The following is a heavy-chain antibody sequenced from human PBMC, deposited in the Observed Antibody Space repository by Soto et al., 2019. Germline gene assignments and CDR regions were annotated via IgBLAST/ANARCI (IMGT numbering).Heavy chain of an antibody. CDR2: INPNSGGT. D-gene: IGHD4-4*01. CDR1: GYTFTGYY. J-gene: IGHJ4*02. Sequence: QVQLVQSGAEVKKPGAAVKGSCKASGYTFTGYYMHWVRQAPGQGLEGMGWINPNSGGTNYAQKLQGWVTTTRKTSISTAYVELSRLRSDDTAVYYCARDGGDYSNCVWDYWGQGTLVTVSS. CDR3: ARDGGDYSNCVWDY. V-gene: IGHV1-2*04.